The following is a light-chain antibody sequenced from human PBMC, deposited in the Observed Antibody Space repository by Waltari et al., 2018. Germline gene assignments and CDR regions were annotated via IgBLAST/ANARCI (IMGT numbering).Light chain of an antibody. Sequence: QSALTQPASVSGSPGQSITISCTGTSSDVGGYNYVSWYQQHPGKAPKLMIYDVTNRPSGVSNRFSGSKAGNTASLTISGLQAEGEADYYCSSYTSSRTRVFGGGTKLTVL. CDR2: DVT. V-gene: IGLV2-14*01. J-gene: IGLJ3*02. CDR3: SSYTSSRTRV. CDR1: SSDVGGYNY.